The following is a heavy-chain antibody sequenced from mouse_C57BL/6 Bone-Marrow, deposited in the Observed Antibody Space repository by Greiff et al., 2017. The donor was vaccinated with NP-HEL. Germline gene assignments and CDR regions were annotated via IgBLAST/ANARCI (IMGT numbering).Heavy chain of an antibody. CDR1: GYTFTDYN. V-gene: IGHV1-22*01. Sequence: EVKLQESGPELVKPGASVKMSCKASGYTFTDYNMHWVKQSHGKSLEWIGYINPNNGGTSYNQKFKGKATLTVNKSSSTAYMELRSLTSEDSAVYYCARGNYDGYYFDYWGQGTTLTVSS. CDR3: ARGNYDGYYFDY. CDR2: INPNNGGT. D-gene: IGHD2-3*01. J-gene: IGHJ2*01.